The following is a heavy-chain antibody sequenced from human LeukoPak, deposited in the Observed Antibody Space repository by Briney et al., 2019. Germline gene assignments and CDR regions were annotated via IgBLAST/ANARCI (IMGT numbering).Heavy chain of an antibody. D-gene: IGHD2-15*01. V-gene: IGHV3-23*01. CDR1: GFTFNFFG. CDR2: IRGSGGST. J-gene: IGHJ4*02. Sequence: GSLRLSCAASGFTFNFFGVNWVRQAPGKGLEWVSSIRGSGGSTYYADSVKGRFTIFRDNSKNTLYLQMHSLRAEDTAVYYCAKDQSDSVVVVAVTLVEWGQGTLVTVSS. CDR3: AKDQSDSVVVVAVTLVE.